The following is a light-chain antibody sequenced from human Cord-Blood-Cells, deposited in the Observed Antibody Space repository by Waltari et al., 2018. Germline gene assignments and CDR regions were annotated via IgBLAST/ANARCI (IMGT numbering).Light chain of an antibody. CDR3: SSYTSSSTYV. V-gene: IGLV2-14*01. Sequence: QSALTQPASVSGSPGQSITISCTGTSSDVGGHNTVSWYQQHPGKAPKLMIYEVSNRPSGVSNRFSGSKSGNTASLTISGLQAEDEADYYCSSYTSSSTYVFGTGTKVTVL. CDR1: SSDVGGHNT. J-gene: IGLJ1*01. CDR2: EVS.